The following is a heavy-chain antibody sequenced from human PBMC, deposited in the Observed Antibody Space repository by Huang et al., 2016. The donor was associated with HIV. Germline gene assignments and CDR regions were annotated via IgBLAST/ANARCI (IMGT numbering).Heavy chain of an antibody. V-gene: IGHV3-23*01. CDR3: AKGIKSSGSYYFDY. CDR1: GFTFNNYA. CDR2: ISGNGGRT. Sequence: EVQLLESGGGLVQPGGSLRLSCAASGFTFNNYAMNWVRQAPGKGLGWVSTISGNGGRTDYADSVKGRFTISRDNSKNTLYLHMNSLRVEDTAVYYCAKGIKSSGSYYFDYWGQGTLVTVSS. D-gene: IGHD3-10*01. J-gene: IGHJ4*02.